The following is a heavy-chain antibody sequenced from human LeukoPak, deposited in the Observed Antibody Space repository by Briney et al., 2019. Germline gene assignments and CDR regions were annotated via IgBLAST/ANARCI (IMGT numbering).Heavy chain of an antibody. D-gene: IGHD6-19*01. Sequence: ASVKVSCKASGYTFTGYYMHCVRQAPGRGLEWMGWINPNSGGTNYAQKFQGRVTMTRDTSISTAYMEPSRLRSDDTAVYYCARVMAVAGTNFDYWGQGTLVTVSS. J-gene: IGHJ4*02. CDR2: INPNSGGT. CDR3: ARVMAVAGTNFDY. CDR1: GYTFTGYY. V-gene: IGHV1-2*02.